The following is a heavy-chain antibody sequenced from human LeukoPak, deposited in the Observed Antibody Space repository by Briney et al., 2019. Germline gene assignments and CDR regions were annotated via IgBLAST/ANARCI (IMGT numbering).Heavy chain of an antibody. D-gene: IGHD3-16*02. CDR2: MNPNSGNT. CDR1: GYTFTSYD. CDR3: ARLFDYVWGSYRP. J-gene: IGHJ5*02. V-gene: IGHV1-8*01. Sequence: ASVKVSCKASGYTFTSYDINWVRQATGQGLEWMGRMNPNSGNTGYAQKFQGRVTMTRNTSISTAYMELSSLRSEDTAVYYCARLFDYVWGSYRPWGQGTLVTVSS.